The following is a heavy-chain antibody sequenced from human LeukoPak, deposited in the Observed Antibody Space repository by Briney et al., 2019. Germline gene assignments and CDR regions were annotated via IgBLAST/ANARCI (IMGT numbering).Heavy chain of an antibody. CDR2: FRSSISYI. J-gene: IGHJ4*02. D-gene: IGHD3-9*01. CDR3: ARGGERYYDILTGYSTNYLDY. Sequence: GGPLRLSCEAPGSPSRSNTLTWSRQPQGKGLDWFSPFRSSISYIYYAESVKGRFTISRDNAKISLYLQMNSLRAEDTAVYYCARGGERYYDILTGYSTNYLDYWGQGTLVTVSS. V-gene: IGHV3-21*01. CDR1: GSPSRSNT.